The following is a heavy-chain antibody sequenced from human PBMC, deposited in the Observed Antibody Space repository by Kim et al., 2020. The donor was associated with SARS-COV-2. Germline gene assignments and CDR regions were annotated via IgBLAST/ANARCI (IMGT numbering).Heavy chain of an antibody. CDR2: ISSSSSYI. D-gene: IGHD7-27*01. Sequence: GGSLRLSCAASGFTFSSYSMNWVRQAPGKGLEWVSSISSSSSYIYYADSVKGRFTISRDNAKNSLYLQMNSLRAEDTAVYYCARDLCSDNWGGYYYYGMDVWGQGTTVTVSS. CDR1: GFTFSSYS. CDR3: ARDLCSDNWGGYYYYGMDV. J-gene: IGHJ6*02. V-gene: IGHV3-21*01.